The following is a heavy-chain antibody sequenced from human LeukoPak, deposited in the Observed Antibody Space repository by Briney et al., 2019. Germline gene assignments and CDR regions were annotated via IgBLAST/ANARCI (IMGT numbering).Heavy chain of an antibody. J-gene: IGHJ6*03. CDR3: ARREPHGDYGGKIRYYYYMDV. CDR1: GGSFSGYY. CDR2: INHSGNT. Sequence: PSETLSLTCAVYGGSFSGYYWSWIRQPPGKGLEWIGEINHSGNTNSNPSLKSRVTMSVDTSKNQFSLKLSSLTAADMAMYYCARREPHGDYGGKIRYYYYMDVWGKGTTITISS. V-gene: IGHV4-34*01. D-gene: IGHD4-23*01.